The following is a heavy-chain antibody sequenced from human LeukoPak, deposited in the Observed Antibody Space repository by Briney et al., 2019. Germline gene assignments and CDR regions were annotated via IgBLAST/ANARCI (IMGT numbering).Heavy chain of an antibody. V-gene: IGHV3-30*02. CDR3: GRVKEASAFDI. CDR2: IRYDGNNK. Sequence: GGSLRLSCAASGFTFSTYGMHWVRQAPGKGLEWVAFIRYDGNNKFYADSVKGRFTISRDNAKNSLYLQMSSLRAEDTAVYYCGRVKEASAFDIWGQGTMVTVSS. CDR1: GFTFSTYG. D-gene: IGHD5-12*01. J-gene: IGHJ3*02.